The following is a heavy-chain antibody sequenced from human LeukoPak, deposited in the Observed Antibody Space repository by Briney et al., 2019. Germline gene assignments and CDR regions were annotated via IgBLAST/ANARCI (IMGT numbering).Heavy chain of an antibody. CDR2: ISSSGGGI. Sequence: GGSLRLSCAASGFTFSSCSFHWVRQAPGKGLEWVSYISSSGGGIYYADSVKGRFTISRDNAKNSLYLQMNSLRAEDTAVYYCARAVGANAWGQGTLVTASS. V-gene: IGHV3-48*03. CDR3: ARAVGANA. D-gene: IGHD1-26*01. CDR1: GFTFSSCS. J-gene: IGHJ5*02.